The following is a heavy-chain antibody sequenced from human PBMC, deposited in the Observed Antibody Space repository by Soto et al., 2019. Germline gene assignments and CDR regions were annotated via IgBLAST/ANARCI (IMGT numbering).Heavy chain of an antibody. V-gene: IGHV3-74*01. J-gene: IGHJ4*02. CDR3: AKAGQFRFDN. CDR1: GFTFSTYW. D-gene: IGHD2-21*01. Sequence: EVQLVESGGGLFQPGGSLRLSCAASGFTFSTYWMHWVRQAPGQGLVWLSRINADGRTTNYADSVRGRFTISRDNAKNTLFLQVNSLRAEDTAVYYCAKAGQFRFDNWGQGALVTVSS. CDR2: INADGRTT.